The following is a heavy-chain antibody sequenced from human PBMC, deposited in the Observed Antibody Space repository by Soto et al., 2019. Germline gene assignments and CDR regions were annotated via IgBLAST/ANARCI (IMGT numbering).Heavy chain of an antibody. CDR2: ISAYNGNT. V-gene: IGHV1-18*01. CDR1: GYNFTTYG. Sequence: QVQLVQSGTEVERPGASVKVSCKASGYNFTTYGISWVRQAPGQGLEWMGWISAYNGNTNYAQKIQGRVTMTTDTSTSTAYMEVRSLRSDDTAVYYCARVDSGSYYRKNWFDPWGQGTRVTVSS. D-gene: IGHD3-10*01. CDR3: ARVDSGSYYRKNWFDP. J-gene: IGHJ5*02.